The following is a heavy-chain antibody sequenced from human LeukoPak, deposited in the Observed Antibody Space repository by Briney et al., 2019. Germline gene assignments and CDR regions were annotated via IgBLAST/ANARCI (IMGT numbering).Heavy chain of an antibody. CDR1: GFTFDDYA. Sequence: GRSLRLSCAASGFTFDDYAMHWVRQAPGKGLEWVSGISWNNGSIGYADSVKGRFTISRDNAKNSLYLQMNSLRAEDTALYYCAKGIAARLEYFDYWGQGTLVTVSS. CDR2: ISWNNGSI. D-gene: IGHD6-6*01. J-gene: IGHJ4*02. CDR3: AKGIAARLEYFDY. V-gene: IGHV3-9*01.